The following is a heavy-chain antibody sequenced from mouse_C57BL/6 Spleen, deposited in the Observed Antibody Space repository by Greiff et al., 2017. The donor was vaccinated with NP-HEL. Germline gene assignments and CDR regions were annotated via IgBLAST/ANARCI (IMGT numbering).Heavy chain of an antibody. V-gene: IGHV1-42*01. CDR3: APNYGSSFWCAY. D-gene: IGHD1-1*01. J-gene: IGHJ3*01. CDR1: GYSFTGYY. CDR2: INPSTGGT. Sequence: VQLQQSGPELVKPGASVKISCKASGYSFTGYYMNWVKQSPEKSLEWIGEINPSTGGTTYNQKFKAKATLTVDKSSSTAYMQLKSLTSEDSAVYYCAPNYGSSFWCAYWGQGTLVTVSA.